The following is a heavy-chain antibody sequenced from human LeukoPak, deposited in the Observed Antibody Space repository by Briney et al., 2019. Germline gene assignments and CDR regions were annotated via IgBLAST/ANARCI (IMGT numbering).Heavy chain of an antibody. D-gene: IGHD3-22*01. CDR2: ISGSGGST. Sequence: GGSLRLSCAASGFTFSSYAMSWVRQAPGKGLEGVSAISGSGGSTYYADAVKGRFTISRDNSKNTLYLQMNSLRAEDTAVYYCAKDQPPHYYDSSGYPAGAFDIWGQGTMVTVSS. CDR1: GFTFSSYA. CDR3: AKDQPPHYYDSSGYPAGAFDI. J-gene: IGHJ3*02. V-gene: IGHV3-23*01.